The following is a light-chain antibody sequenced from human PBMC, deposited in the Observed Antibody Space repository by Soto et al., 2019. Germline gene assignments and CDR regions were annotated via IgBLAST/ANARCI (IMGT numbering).Light chain of an antibody. CDR1: QSVSSSY. CDR3: QQYGSSPHT. Sequence: EIVLTQSPGTLSLSPGERATLSCRASQSVSSSYLAWYQHKPGQAPRLLIYGASSRATGIPDRFSGSGSGTDITLTISRLEPEDFAVYYCQQYGSSPHTFGQRTKLEIK. V-gene: IGKV3-20*01. J-gene: IGKJ2*01. CDR2: GAS.